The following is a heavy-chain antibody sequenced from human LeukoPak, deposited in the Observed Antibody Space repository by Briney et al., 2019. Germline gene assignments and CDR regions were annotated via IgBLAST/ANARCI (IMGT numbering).Heavy chain of an antibody. CDR2: IYYSGST. CDR1: GGSISSGGYY. J-gene: IGHJ6*02. D-gene: IGHD3-16*01. CDR3: ARDRSNLWGCGMDV. Sequence: SETLSLTCTVSGGSISSGGYYWSWIRQHPGKGLEWIGYIYYSGSTYYNPSLKSRVTISVDTSKNQFSLKLSSVTAADTAVYYCARDRSNLWGCGMDVWGQGTTVTVSS. V-gene: IGHV4-31*03.